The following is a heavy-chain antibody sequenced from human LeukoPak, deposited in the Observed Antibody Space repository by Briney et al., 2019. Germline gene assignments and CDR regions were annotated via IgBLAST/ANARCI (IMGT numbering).Heavy chain of an antibody. Sequence: PGGSLRLSCAASGFTFSSYSMNWVRQAPGKGLEWVSSISSSSSYIYYAHSVKGRFTISRDNAKNSLYLQMNSLRAEDTAVYYCARDSIKAPLDYWGQGTLVTVSS. J-gene: IGHJ4*02. V-gene: IGHV3-21*01. CDR3: ARDSIKAPLDY. CDR2: ISSSSSYI. D-gene: IGHD3-10*01. CDR1: GFTFSSYS.